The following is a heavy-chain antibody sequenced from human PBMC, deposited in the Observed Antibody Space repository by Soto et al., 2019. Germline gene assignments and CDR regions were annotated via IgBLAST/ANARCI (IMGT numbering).Heavy chain of an antibody. CDR2: ISYDGSNK. D-gene: IGHD1-26*01. J-gene: IGHJ4*02. V-gene: IGHV3-30*18. CDR1: GFTFSSYG. Sequence: QVQLVESGGGVVQPGRSLRLSCAASGFTFSSYGMHWVRQAPGKGLEWVAVISYDGSNKYYADSVKGRFTISRDNSKNTLYLQRNSLRAEDTAVYYCAKYLGGSHSYHYWGQGTLVTVSS. CDR3: AKYLGGSHSYHY.